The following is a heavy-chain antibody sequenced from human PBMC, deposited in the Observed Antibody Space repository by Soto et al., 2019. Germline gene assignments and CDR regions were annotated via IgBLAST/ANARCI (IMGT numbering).Heavy chain of an antibody. V-gene: IGHV3-23*01. CDR1: GFAFGSYS. D-gene: IGHD2-2*01. J-gene: IGHJ3*01. CDR2: ISGSGGST. Sequence: EVQLLESGGGLVQPGGSLRLSCAASGFAFGSYSMSWVRQAPGKGLEWVSSISGSGGSTYYADSVKGRFSISRDNSKNTLSLRMNSLRAEDTAVYYCAKAPPPYYANAVDVWGQGTMVTVSS. CDR3: AKAPPPYYANAVDV.